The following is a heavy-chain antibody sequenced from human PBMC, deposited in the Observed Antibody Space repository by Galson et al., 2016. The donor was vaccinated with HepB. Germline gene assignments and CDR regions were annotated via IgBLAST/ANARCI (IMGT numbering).Heavy chain of an antibody. CDR3: ARDRRSGSYGDDFHI. Sequence: SLRLSCAASGFPFSSYGIHWVRQAPGKGLEWVAVIWYDGSRKYYVDSVRGRFTISRDNFKNMVYLQVNSLRAEDTAVYYCARDRRSGSYGDDFHIWGQGTMVTVSS. D-gene: IGHD1-26*01. J-gene: IGHJ3*02. CDR1: GFPFSSYG. V-gene: IGHV3-33*01. CDR2: IWYDGSRK.